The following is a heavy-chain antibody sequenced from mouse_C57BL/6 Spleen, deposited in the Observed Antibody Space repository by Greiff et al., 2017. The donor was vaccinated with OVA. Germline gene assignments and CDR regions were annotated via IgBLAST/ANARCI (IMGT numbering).Heavy chain of an antibody. CDR1: GYTFTDYY. D-gene: IGHD1-1*01. V-gene: IGHV1-76*01. CDR2: IYPGSGNT. Sequence: QVQLQQSGAELVRPGASVKLSCKASGYTFTDYYINWVKQRPGQGLEWIARIYPGSGNTYYNEKFKGKATLTAEKSSSTAYMQLSSLTSEDSAVYFCARDYGSSPYYYAMDYWGQGTSVTVSS. J-gene: IGHJ4*01. CDR3: ARDYGSSPYYYAMDY.